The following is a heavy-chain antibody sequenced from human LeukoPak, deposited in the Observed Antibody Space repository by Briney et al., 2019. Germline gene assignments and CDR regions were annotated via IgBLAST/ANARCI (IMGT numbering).Heavy chain of an antibody. CDR3: ATANQDYDFWSGLGY. CDR2: INPSGGST. Sequence: GASVKVSCKASGYTFTSYYMHWVRQAPGQGLEWMGIINPSGGSTSYAQKFQGRVTMTRDTSTSTVYMELSSLRSEDTAGYYCATANQDYDFWSGLGYWGQGTLVTVSS. CDR1: GYTFTSYY. V-gene: IGHV1-46*03. D-gene: IGHD3-3*01. J-gene: IGHJ4*02.